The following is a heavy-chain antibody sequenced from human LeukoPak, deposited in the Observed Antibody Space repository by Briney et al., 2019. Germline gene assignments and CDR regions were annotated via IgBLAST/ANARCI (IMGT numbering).Heavy chain of an antibody. CDR2: IEPDGSGK. CDR1: GVTFSSYG. D-gene: IGHD1-14*01. CDR3: ARGLPELGY. Sequence: GGSLRLSCAASGVTFSSYGMHWVRQAPGKGLEWVADIEPDGSGKTYVDSVKGRFTISRDNAQQSLYLQMDTLTAEDTAVYYCARGLPELGYWGQGTLVTVSS. V-gene: IGHV3-7*01. J-gene: IGHJ4*02.